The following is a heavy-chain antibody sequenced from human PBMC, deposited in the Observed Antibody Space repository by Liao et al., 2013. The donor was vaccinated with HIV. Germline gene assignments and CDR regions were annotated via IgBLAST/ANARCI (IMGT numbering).Heavy chain of an antibody. V-gene: IGHV4-30-4*07. Sequence: QVQLQESGPGLVKPSQTLSLTCTVSGGSISSGSYYWSWIRQPPGKGLEWIGYIYYSGSTYYNPSLKSRVTISVDTSKNQFSLKLSSVTAADTAVYYCARVRGYCSSTSCYEQYMDVWGKGTTVT. CDR3: ARVRGYCSSTSCYEQYMDV. J-gene: IGHJ6*03. CDR2: IYYSGST. CDR1: GGSISSGSYY. D-gene: IGHD2-2*01.